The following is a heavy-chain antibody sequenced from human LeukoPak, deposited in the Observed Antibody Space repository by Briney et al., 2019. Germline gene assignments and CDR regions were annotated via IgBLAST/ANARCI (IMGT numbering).Heavy chain of an antibody. CDR2: IYYSGST. J-gene: IGHJ6*02. D-gene: IGHD7-27*01. CDR3: ARSGDPTYYYYGMDV. V-gene: IGHV4-39*07. Sequence: SETLSLTCTVSGGPISSSSYYWGWIRQPPGKGLEWIGSIYYSGSTYYNPSLKSRVTISVDTSKNQFSLKLSSVTAADTAVYYCARSGDPTYYYYGMDVWGQGTTVTVSS. CDR1: GGPISSSSYY.